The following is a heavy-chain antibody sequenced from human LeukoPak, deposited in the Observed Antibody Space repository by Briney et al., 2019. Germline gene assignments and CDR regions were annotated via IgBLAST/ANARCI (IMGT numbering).Heavy chain of an antibody. V-gene: IGHV4-30-4*01. CDR3: ARGGMYSSGPNYYYYYYGMDV. D-gene: IGHD6-19*01. J-gene: IGHJ6*02. Sequence: SQTLSLTCTVSGGSISSGDYYWGWIRQPPGKGLEWIVYIYYSGSTYYNPSLKSRVTISVDTSKNQFSLKLSSVTAADTAVYYCARGGMYSSGPNYYYYYYGMDVWGQGTTVTVSS. CDR2: IYYSGST. CDR1: GGSISSGDYY.